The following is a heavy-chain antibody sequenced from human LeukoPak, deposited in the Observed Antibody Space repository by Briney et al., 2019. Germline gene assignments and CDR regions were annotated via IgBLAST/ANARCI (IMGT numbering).Heavy chain of an antibody. CDR2: ISSSSSYI. CDR1: GFTFSSYS. D-gene: IGHD2-2*01. Sequence: GGSLRLSCAASGFTFSSYSMNWVCQAPGKGLEWVSSISSSSSYIYYADSVKGRFTISRDNAKNSLYLQMNSLRAEDTAVYYCARDSVVVVPAAIYYSNYAFDYWGQGTLVTVSS. CDR3: ARDSVVVVPAAIYYSNYAFDY. V-gene: IGHV3-21*01. J-gene: IGHJ4*02.